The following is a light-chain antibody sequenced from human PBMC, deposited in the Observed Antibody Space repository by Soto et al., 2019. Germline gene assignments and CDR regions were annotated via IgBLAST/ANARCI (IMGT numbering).Light chain of an antibody. Sequence: QSVLTQPASVSGSPGQSITISCTGTSSDVGGYNYVSWYQQHPSKAPKLMIYEVSNRPSGVSDRFSGSKSGNTASLTISGLQAEDEADYHCCSYAGTRTSWVFGTGTKLTVL. CDR1: SSDVGGYNY. V-gene: IGLV2-23*02. CDR2: EVS. CDR3: CSYAGTRTSWV. J-gene: IGLJ1*01.